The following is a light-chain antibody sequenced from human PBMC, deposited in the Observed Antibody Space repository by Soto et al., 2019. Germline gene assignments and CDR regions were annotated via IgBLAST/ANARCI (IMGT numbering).Light chain of an antibody. CDR1: QSINTW. CDR2: KAS. J-gene: IGKJ5*01. Sequence: IHLTQSPSTLSATVGDRVAITCRASQSINTWLAWYQQKPGRAPKLLIYKASTLDSGVPSRFSGTGSRTEFTLTIDSLQPDDFATYYCQQYHSSSITFGQGTRLEIK. CDR3: QQYHSSSIT. V-gene: IGKV1-5*03.